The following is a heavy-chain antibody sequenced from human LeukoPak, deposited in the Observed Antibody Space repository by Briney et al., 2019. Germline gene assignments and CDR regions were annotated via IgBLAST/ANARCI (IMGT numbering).Heavy chain of an antibody. CDR1: GGTFSNSA. V-gene: IGHV1-69*05. J-gene: IGHJ3*02. CDR2: IIPIFGTA. CDR3: ATRRLPDFWSGREAFDI. D-gene: IGHD3-3*01. Sequence: SVRVSCKASGGTFSNSAISWVRQAPGQGLEWMGGIIPIFGTANYAQMFQGRVTITMDESTYIAYMELSSLRSEDMAVYYCATRRLPDFWSGREAFDIWGQGTMVTVSS.